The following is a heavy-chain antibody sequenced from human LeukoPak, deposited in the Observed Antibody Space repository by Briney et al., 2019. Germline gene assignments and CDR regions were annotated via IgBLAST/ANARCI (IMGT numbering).Heavy chain of an antibody. D-gene: IGHD4-23*01. J-gene: IGHJ4*02. CDR3: AKDQGYGGNSGDY. V-gene: IGHV3-30*02. Sequence: PGGSLRLSCAASGFTFSSYAMSWVRQAPGKGLEWVAFIRYDGSNKYYADSVKGRFTISRDNSKNTLYLQMNSLRAEDTAVYYCAKDQGYGGNSGDYWGQGTLVTVSS. CDR1: GFTFSSYA. CDR2: IRYDGSNK.